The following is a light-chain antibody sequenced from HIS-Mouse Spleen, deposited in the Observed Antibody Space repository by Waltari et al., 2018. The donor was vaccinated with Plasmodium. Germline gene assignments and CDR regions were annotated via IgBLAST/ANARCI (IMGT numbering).Light chain of an antibody. J-gene: IGLJ3*02. CDR1: SLRSYY. CDR2: GKN. Sequence: SSELTQDPAVSVALGQTVRITCPGDSLRSYYPSWYQQKPGQAPVLVLYGKNNRPSGIPDRFSGSSSGNTASLTITGAQAEDEADYYCNSRDSSGNHQVFGGGTKLTVL. CDR3: NSRDSSGNHQV. V-gene: IGLV3-19*01.